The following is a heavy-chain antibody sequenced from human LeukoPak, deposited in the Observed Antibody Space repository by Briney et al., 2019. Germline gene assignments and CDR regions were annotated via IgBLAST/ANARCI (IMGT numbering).Heavy chain of an antibody. Sequence: NPSETLSLTCAVYGGSFSGYYWSWIRQPPGKGLEWIGYIYYSGSTNYNPSLKSRVTISVDTSKNRFSLKLSSVTAADTAVYYCARLPYDSSGYHTPDAFDIWGQGTMVTVSS. D-gene: IGHD3-22*01. CDR1: GGSFSGYY. CDR2: IYYSGST. V-gene: IGHV4-59*01. J-gene: IGHJ3*02. CDR3: ARLPYDSSGYHTPDAFDI.